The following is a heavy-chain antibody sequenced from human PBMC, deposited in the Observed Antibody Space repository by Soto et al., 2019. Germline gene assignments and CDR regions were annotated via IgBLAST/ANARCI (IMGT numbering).Heavy chain of an antibody. J-gene: IGHJ6*02. D-gene: IGHD3-16*01. CDR3: ARQIDYDYAWGSSGYYYGMDV. V-gene: IGHV5-51*01. CDR2: IYPGDSDT. Sequence: RGESLKISCKGSGYSFTSYWIGWVRQMPGKGLEWMGIIYPGDSDTRYSPSFQGQVTISADKSISTAYLQWSSLKASDTAMYYCARQIDYDYAWGSSGYYYGMDVWGQGTTVTVSS. CDR1: GYSFTSYW.